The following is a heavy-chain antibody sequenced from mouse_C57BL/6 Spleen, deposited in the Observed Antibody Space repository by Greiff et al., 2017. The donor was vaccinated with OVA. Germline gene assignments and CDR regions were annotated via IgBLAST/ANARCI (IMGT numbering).Heavy chain of an antibody. J-gene: IGHJ2*01. V-gene: IGHV1-81*01. CDR1: GYTFTSYG. Sequence: QVQLQQSGAELARPGASVKLSCKASGYTFTSYGISWVKQRTGQGLEWIGEIYPRSGNTYYNEKFKGKATLTADKSSSTAYMELRSLTSEDASVYFCAMWADYGGDYWGQGTTLTVSS. D-gene: IGHD2-4*01. CDR3: AMWADYGGDY. CDR2: IYPRSGNT.